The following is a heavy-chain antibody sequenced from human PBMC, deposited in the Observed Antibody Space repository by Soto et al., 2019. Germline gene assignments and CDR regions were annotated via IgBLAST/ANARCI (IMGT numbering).Heavy chain of an antibody. J-gene: IGHJ4*02. CDR3: ARISELDSSSWYGFDY. D-gene: IGHD6-13*01. Sequence: SGPTLVNPTQTLTLTCTFSGFSLSTSGMCVSWIRQPPGKALEWLALIDWDDDKYYSTSLKTRLTISKDTSKNQVVLTMTNMDPVDTATYYCARISELDSSSWYGFDYWGQGTLVTVSP. CDR2: IDWDDDK. V-gene: IGHV2-70*01. CDR1: GFSLSTSGMC.